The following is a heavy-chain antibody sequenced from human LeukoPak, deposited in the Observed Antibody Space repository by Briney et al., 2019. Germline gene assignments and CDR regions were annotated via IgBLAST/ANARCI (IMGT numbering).Heavy chain of an antibody. V-gene: IGHV4-38-2*01. CDR1: GYSLGKNYY. CDR2: ICGTGST. Sequence: PSETLSLTCAVSGYSLGKNYYWGWIRQPPGKGLEWIGRICGTGSTSYNPSLMNRVTMSVDTSKNHFSLKLTSVTAADTAVYYCARYDSRGSASTRFDYWGQGILVTISS. D-gene: IGHD3-16*01. CDR3: ARYDSRGSASTRFDY. J-gene: IGHJ4*02.